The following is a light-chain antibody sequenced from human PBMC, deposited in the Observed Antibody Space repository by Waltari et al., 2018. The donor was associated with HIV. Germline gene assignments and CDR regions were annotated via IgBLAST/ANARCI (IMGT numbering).Light chain of an antibody. CDR2: EVS. V-gene: IGLV2-8*01. J-gene: IGLJ2*01. Sequence: QSALTQPPSASGSPGQSVTISCTGTRSDVGGYNYVPWYPQHPGKAPKLMIYEVSKRPSGVPDRFSGSKSGNTASLTVSGLQVEDEADYYCSAYAGSSNVLFGGGTKLTVL. CDR3: SAYAGSSNVL. CDR1: RSDVGGYNY.